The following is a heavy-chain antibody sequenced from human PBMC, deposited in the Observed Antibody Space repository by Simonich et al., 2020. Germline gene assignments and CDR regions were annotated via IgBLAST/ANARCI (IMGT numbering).Heavy chain of an antibody. CDR2: RNPNSEGT. D-gene: IGHD7-27*01. CDR1: GYTFTGYY. J-gene: IGHJ2*01. Sequence: QVQLVQSGAEVKKPGASVKVSFKASGYTFTGYYMHWERQAPGQGLGWMGVRNPNSEGTNYAQKCQGRVTMTRETSISTAYMELSRLRSDDTAVYYCARDELGIQHWYFDLWGRGTLVTVSS. CDR3: ARDELGIQHWYFDL. V-gene: IGHV1-2*02.